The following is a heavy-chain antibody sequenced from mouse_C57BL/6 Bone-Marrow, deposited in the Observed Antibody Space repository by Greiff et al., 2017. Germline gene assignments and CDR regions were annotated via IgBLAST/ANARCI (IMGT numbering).Heavy chain of an antibody. CDR3: ARGDNWVDD. CDR2: ISDGGSYT. J-gene: IGHJ2*01. Sequence: EVKLMESGGGLVKPGGSLKLSCAASGFTFSSYAMSWVRQTPEKRLEWVATISDGGSYTYYPDNVKGRFTISRDNAKNNLYLQMSHLKSEDTAMYYCARGDNWVDDWGQGTTLTVSS. D-gene: IGHD4-1*01. CDR1: GFTFSSYA. V-gene: IGHV5-4*03.